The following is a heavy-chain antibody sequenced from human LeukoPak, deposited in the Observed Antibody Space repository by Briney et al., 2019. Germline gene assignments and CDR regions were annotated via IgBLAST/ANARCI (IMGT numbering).Heavy chain of an antibody. J-gene: IGHJ3*02. CDR1: GYTFTSYY. D-gene: IGHD3-10*01. V-gene: IGHV1-46*01. CDR3: ARGRLLWFGELWRGHDAFDI. CDR2: INPSGGST. Sequence: ASVKVPCKASGYTFTSYYMHWVRQAPGQGLEWMGIINPSGGSTSYAQKFQGRVTMTRDMSTSTVYMELSSLRSEDMAVYYCARGRLLWFGELWRGHDAFDIWGQGTMVTVSS.